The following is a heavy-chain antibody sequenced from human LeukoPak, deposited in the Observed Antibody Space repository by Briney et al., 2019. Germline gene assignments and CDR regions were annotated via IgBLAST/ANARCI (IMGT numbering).Heavy chain of an antibody. Sequence: PSETLSLTCTVSGGSISSSSYYWGWIRQPPGKGLEWIGSIYYSGSTYYNPSLKSRVTISVDTSKNQFSLKLSSVTAADTAVYYCARNMDTAMYYYYGMDVWGQGTTVTVSS. D-gene: IGHD5-18*01. CDR3: ARNMDTAMYYYYGMDV. J-gene: IGHJ6*02. CDR2: IYYSGST. V-gene: IGHV4-39*07. CDR1: GGSISSSSYY.